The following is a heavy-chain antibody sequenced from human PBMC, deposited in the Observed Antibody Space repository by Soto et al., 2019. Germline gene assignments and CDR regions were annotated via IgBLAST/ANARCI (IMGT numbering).Heavy chain of an antibody. D-gene: IGHD6-6*01. J-gene: IGHJ6*02. CDR2: ISYDGSNK. CDR3: AKDRRGYEYYGMDV. V-gene: IGHV3-30*18. CDR1: GFTFSSYG. Sequence: PGGSLRLSCAASGFTFSSYGMHWVRQAPGKGLEWVAVISYDGSNKYYADSVKGRFTISRDNSKNTLYLQMNSLRAEDTAVYYCAKDRRGYEYYGMDVWRQRTTVTVSS.